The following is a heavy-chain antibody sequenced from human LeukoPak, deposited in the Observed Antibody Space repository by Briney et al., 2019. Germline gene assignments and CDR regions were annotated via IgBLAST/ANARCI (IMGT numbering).Heavy chain of an antibody. CDR1: GFTFSSYA. V-gene: IGHV3-30*04. CDR3: ARGDLRDILRFDI. Sequence: PGGSLRLSCAASGFTFSSYAMHWVRQAPGKGLEWVAVISYDGSNKYYADSVKGRFTISRDNSKNMLYLQMNSLRAEDTAVYYCARGDLRDILRFDIWGQGTMVTVSS. D-gene: IGHD3-9*01. CDR2: ISYDGSNK. J-gene: IGHJ3*02.